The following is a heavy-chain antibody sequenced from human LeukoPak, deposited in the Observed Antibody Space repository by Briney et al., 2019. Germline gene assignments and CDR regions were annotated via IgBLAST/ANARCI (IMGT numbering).Heavy chain of an antibody. CDR2: ISYDGSNK. Sequence: PGRSLRLSCAASGFTFSSYGMHWVRQAPGKGLEWVAVISYDGSNKYYADSVKGRFTISRDNSKNTLYLQMNSLRAEDTAVYYCAKERYVGKYDYYGMDVWGQGTTVTVSS. V-gene: IGHV3-30*18. CDR1: GFTFSSYG. J-gene: IGHJ6*02. D-gene: IGHD1-14*01. CDR3: AKERYVGKYDYYGMDV.